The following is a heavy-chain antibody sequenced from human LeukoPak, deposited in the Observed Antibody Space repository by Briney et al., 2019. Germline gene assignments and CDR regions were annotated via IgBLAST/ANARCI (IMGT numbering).Heavy chain of an antibody. V-gene: IGHV3-53*01. D-gene: IGHD4-23*01. CDR3: AKDFPTTVVTPRRDY. CDR1: GFTVSSNS. CDR2: IYSDNT. J-gene: IGHJ4*02. Sequence: GGSLRLSCTVSGFTVSSNSMSWVRQAPGKGLEWVSFIYSDNTHYSDSVKGRFTISRDNSKNTLYLQMNSLRAEDTAVYYCAKDFPTTVVTPRRDYWGQGTLVTVSS.